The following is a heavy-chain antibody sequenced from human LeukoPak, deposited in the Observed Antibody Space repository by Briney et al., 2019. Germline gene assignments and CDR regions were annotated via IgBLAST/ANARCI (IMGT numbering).Heavy chain of an antibody. CDR1: GASIRSYY. V-gene: IGHV4-31*11. Sequence: TLSLTCAVSGASIRSYYWTWIRQHPGRGLEWIGYIYYSGTTYYNPSLKSRVVISVDTSERQFSLILTSVTAADTAVYYCASAEPRGIIWYPYWGQGTLVTVSS. J-gene: IGHJ4*02. CDR2: IYYSGTT. CDR3: ASAEPRGIIWYPY. D-gene: IGHD6-13*01.